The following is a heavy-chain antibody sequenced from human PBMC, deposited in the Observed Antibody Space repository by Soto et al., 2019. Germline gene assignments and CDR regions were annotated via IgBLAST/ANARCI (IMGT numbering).Heavy chain of an antibody. CDR1: GFTFSSYA. CDR2: ISYDGSNK. D-gene: IGHD3-3*01. Sequence: TGGSLRLSCAASGFTFSSYAMHWVRQAPGKGLEWVAVISYDGSNKYYADSVKGRFTISRDNSKNTLYLQMNSLRAEDTAVYYCARGDYDFWSGYSGYYYYGMDVWGQGTTVTVSS. J-gene: IGHJ6*02. V-gene: IGHV3-30-3*01. CDR3: ARGDYDFWSGYSGYYYYGMDV.